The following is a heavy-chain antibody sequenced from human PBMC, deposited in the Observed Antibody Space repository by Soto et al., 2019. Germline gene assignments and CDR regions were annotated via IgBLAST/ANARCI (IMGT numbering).Heavy chain of an antibody. Sequence: PGGSLRLSCAASGFTFSSYSMNWIRQAPGKGLEWVSYISSSSSYTNYADSVKGRFTISRDNAKNSLYLQMNSLRAEDTAVYYCARGDVVADYWFDPWGQGTLVTVSS. J-gene: IGHJ5*02. CDR2: ISSSSSYT. CDR3: ARGDVVADYWFDP. CDR1: GFTFSSYS. D-gene: IGHD5-12*01. V-gene: IGHV3-21*05.